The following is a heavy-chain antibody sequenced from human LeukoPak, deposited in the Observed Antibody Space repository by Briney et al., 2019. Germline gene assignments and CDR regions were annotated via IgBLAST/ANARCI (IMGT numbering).Heavy chain of an antibody. CDR3: TSSNDTANY. CDR2: IRSKANSYAT. CDR1: GFTFSGSA. V-gene: IGHV3-73*01. Sequence: GGTLKLSSAASGFTFSGSAMHWVRQASGKGLEWVGRIRSKANSYATAYAASVKARFTISRDDSKNTAYLRMNSLKTEDTAVYYCTSSNDTANYWGQGTLVTVSS. D-gene: IGHD5-18*01. J-gene: IGHJ4*02.